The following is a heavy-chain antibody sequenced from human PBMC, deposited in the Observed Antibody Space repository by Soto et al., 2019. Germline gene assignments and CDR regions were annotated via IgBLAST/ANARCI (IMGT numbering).Heavy chain of an antibody. J-gene: IGHJ4*02. CDR2: IYHSGST. Sequence: TSETLSLTCAVSGGSISSSNWWSWVRQPPGKGLEWIGEIYHSGSTNYNPSLKSRVTISVDKSKNQFSLKLSSVTAADTAVYYCARDRTHYYDSSGYYPFDYWGQGTLVTVSS. D-gene: IGHD3-22*01. CDR1: GGSISSSNW. CDR3: ARDRTHYYDSSGYYPFDY. V-gene: IGHV4-4*02.